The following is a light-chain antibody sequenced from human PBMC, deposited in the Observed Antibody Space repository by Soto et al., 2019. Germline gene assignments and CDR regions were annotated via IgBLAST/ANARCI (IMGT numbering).Light chain of an antibody. J-gene: IGLJ2*01. CDR3: QTWGTGGVV. CDR2: LNSDGSH. V-gene: IGLV4-69*01. CDR1: SGHSSYA. Sequence: QPVLTQSPSASASLGASVKLTCTLSSGHSSYAIAWHQQQPEKGPRYLMKLNSDGSHSKGDGIPDRFSGSSSGAERYLTISSVQSEDEADYSCQTWGTGGVVFVGGTKLPVL.